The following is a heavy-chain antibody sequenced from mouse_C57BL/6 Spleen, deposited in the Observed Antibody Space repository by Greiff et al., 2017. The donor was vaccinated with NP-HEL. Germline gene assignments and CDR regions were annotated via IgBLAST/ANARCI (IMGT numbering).Heavy chain of an antibody. Sequence: EVKLEESGGDLVKPGGSLKLSCAASGFTFSSYGMSWVRQTPDKRLEWVATISSGGSYTYYPDSVKGRFTISRDNAKNTLYLQMSSLKSEDTAMYYCARERDGPFFAYWGQGTRVTVSA. V-gene: IGHV5-6*02. CDR1: GFTFSSYG. D-gene: IGHD2-3*01. J-gene: IGHJ3*01. CDR2: ISSGGSYT. CDR3: ARERDGPFFAY.